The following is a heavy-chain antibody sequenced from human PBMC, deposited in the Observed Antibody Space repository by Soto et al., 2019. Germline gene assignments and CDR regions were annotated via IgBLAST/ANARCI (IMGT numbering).Heavy chain of an antibody. D-gene: IGHD3-16*01. CDR2: MYYNGNI. V-gene: IGHV4-59*01. J-gene: IGHJ5*02. Sequence: SETLSLTCNVSGGSISNYYWTWVRQSPEKGLEWIGYMYYNGNINYNPSLKSRVTISIDTSKNQFSLTLKSVTAAATAVYYCASGGNWFDPWGQGVLVTVSS. CDR3: ASGGNWFDP. CDR1: GGSISNYY.